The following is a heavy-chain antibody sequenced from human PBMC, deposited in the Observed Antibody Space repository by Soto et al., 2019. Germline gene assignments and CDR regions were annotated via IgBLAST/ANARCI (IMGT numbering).Heavy chain of an antibody. J-gene: IGHJ6*02. D-gene: IGHD3-22*01. CDR2: INGDGSST. V-gene: IGHV3-74*01. Sequence: GGSLRLSCAASGFTFSIYWMHWVRQAPGKGLVWVSRINGDGSSTSYADSVKGRFTISRDNAKNTLYLQMNSLRAEDTAVYYCAKDLSITMIGVMDVWGQGTTVTVSS. CDR3: AKDLSITMIGVMDV. CDR1: GFTFSIYW.